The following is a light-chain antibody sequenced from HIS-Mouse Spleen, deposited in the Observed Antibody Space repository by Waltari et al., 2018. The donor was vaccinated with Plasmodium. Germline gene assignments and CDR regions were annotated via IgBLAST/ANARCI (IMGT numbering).Light chain of an antibody. CDR1: QGISNY. CDR2: AAS. Sequence: DIQMTQSPSSLSASVGDRVTITCRASQGISNYLAWYQQKPGKVPKLLIYAASTLQSWVPSRFSGSVSVTDFTLTISSLQPEDVATYYCQKYNSAPWTFGQGTKVEIK. V-gene: IGKV1-27*01. J-gene: IGKJ1*01. CDR3: QKYNSAPWT.